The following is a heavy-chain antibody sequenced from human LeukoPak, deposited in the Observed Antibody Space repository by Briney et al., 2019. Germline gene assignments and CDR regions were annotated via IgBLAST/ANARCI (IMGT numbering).Heavy chain of an antibody. Sequence: PGGSLRLSCAASGFTLSSYAMSWVRQAPGKGLEWVSAISVSGNTYHADSVKGRFTISRDSSKNTLYLQMNRLRAEDAAVYYCAKDQRSIAVAGYFDYWGQGTLVTVSS. D-gene: IGHD6-19*01. CDR2: ISVSGNT. V-gene: IGHV3-23*01. J-gene: IGHJ4*02. CDR1: GFTLSSYA. CDR3: AKDQRSIAVAGYFDY.